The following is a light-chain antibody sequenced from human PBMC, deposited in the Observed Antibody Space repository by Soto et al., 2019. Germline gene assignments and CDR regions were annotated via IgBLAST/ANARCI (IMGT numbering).Light chain of an antibody. J-gene: IGKJ1*01. CDR3: QQYGSSGT. Sequence: IVLTHSPGTLSLSPGERATLSCSASQSVSNNYLAWYQQKPGQAPSILIYGSSNRATGIPDRFSGSGSATDLTLTISRLEPEDFAVYYCQQYGSSGTFGQGTKVDIK. V-gene: IGKV3-20*01. CDR1: QSVSNNY. CDR2: GSS.